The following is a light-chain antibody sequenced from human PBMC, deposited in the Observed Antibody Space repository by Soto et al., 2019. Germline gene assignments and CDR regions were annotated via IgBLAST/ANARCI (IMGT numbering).Light chain of an antibody. CDR2: RSD. V-gene: IGLV1-47*01. J-gene: IGLJ3*02. CDR3: VACDGSLSSLM. CDR1: SSNIGSNY. Sequence: QSVLTQPPSASGTPGQRVTISCSGSSSNIGSNYVYWYQQLPGTAPKLLIYRSDQRPSGVPDRFSASKYGASASLAISGLRSEDEADYYCVACDGSLSSLMFGGGTKLTVL.